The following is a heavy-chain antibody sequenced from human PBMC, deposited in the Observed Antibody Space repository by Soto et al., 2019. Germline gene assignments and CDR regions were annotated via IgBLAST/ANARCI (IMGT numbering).Heavy chain of an antibody. V-gene: IGHV4-39*01. CDR1: GGSISSSSYY. Sequence: QLQLQESGPGLVKPSETLSLTCTVSGGSISSSSYYWGGIRQPPGKGLEWIGSMDDSGSTYYNPSLKSGVNISVDTSKNQFSLKLSSVTATDTAVYYCARHSSSWYVGWDFDLWGRGTLVTVSS. J-gene: IGHJ2*01. D-gene: IGHD6-13*01. CDR2: MDDSGST. CDR3: ARHSSSWYVGWDFDL.